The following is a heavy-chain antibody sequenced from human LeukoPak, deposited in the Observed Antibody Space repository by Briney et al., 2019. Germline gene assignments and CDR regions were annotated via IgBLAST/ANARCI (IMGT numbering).Heavy chain of an antibody. J-gene: IGHJ5*02. V-gene: IGHV4-34*01. CDR3: ARGSGSSWFRPNWFDP. D-gene: IGHD6-13*01. CDR1: GGSFSGYY. CDR2: INHSGST. Sequence: SETLSLTCAVYGGSFSGYYWSWIRQPPGKGLEWIGEINHSGSTNYNPSLKSRVTISVDTSKNQFSLKLSSVTAADTAVYYCARGSGSSWFRPNWFDPWGQGTLVTVSS.